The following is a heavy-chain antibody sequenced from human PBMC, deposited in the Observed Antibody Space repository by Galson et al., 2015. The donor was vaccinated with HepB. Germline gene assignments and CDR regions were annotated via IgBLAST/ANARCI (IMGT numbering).Heavy chain of an antibody. CDR1: GFTFSNAW. Sequence: SLRLSCAASGFTFSNAWMSWVRQAPGKGLEWVGRIKSKTDGGTTDYAAPVKGRFTISGDDSKNTLYLQMNSLKTGDTAVYYCTTGSAIVVRGGAFDIWGQGTMVTVSS. D-gene: IGHD3-22*01. CDR2: IKSKTDGGTT. CDR3: TTGSAIVVRGGAFDI. J-gene: IGHJ3*02. V-gene: IGHV3-15*01.